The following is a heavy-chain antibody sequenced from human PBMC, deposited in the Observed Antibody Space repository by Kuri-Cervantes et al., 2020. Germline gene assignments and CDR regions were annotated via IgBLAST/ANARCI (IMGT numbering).Heavy chain of an antibody. V-gene: IGHV4-39*07. CDR3: ARVVATRRFDP. J-gene: IGHJ5*02. Sequence: ESLKISCTVSGGSISSSNSYWGWVHQPPGKGLEWIGTIYYSGSTYYNPSLNSRVTMSVDTSKNQFSLKLSSVTAADTAVYYCARVVATRRFDPWGQGTLVTVSS. D-gene: IGHD2-15*01. CDR2: IYYSGST. CDR1: GGSISSSNSY.